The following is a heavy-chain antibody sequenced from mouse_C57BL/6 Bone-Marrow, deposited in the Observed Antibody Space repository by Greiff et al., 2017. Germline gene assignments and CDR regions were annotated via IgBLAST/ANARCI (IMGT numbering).Heavy chain of an antibody. D-gene: IGHD1-1*01. V-gene: IGHV14-4*01. Sequence: VQLQQSGAELVRPGASVKLSCTASGFHLKDDYMHWVKQRPEQGLEWVGWVDPENGDTEYASKFQGKATITAATSSNTAYLQLSSLTSEDTAVYYCTTYATTVAYYFDYWGQGTTLTVSS. CDR2: VDPENGDT. J-gene: IGHJ2*01. CDR1: GFHLKDDY. CDR3: TTYATTVAYYFDY.